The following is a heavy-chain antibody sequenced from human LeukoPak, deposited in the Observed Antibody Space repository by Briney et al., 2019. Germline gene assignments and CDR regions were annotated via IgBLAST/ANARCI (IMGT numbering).Heavy chain of an antibody. CDR1: GFTFSNAW. CDR2: IKSKTDGGTT. V-gene: IGHV3-15*01. D-gene: IGHD3-22*01. J-gene: IGHJ4*02. CDR3: TTLLHLDPYYYDSSGYYYLFDY. Sequence: GGSLRLSCAASGFTFSNAWMSWVRQAPGKGLEWVGRIKSKTDGGTTDYAAPVKGRFTISRDDSKNTLYLQMNSLKTEDTAVYYCTTLLHLDPYYYDSSGYYYLFDYWGQGTLVTVSS.